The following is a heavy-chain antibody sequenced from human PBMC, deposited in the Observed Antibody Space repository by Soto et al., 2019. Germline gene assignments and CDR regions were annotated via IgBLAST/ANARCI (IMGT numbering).Heavy chain of an antibody. J-gene: IGHJ5*02. V-gene: IGHV5-51*01. Sequence: GESLKISCKGSGYSFTSYWIGWVRQMPGKGLEWMGIIYPGDSDTRYSPSFQGQVTISADKSISTAYLQWSSLKASDTAMYYCARSSIAARKVNWFDPWGQGTLVTVSS. CDR2: IYPGDSDT. CDR3: ARSSIAARKVNWFDP. CDR1: GYSFTSYW. D-gene: IGHD6-6*01.